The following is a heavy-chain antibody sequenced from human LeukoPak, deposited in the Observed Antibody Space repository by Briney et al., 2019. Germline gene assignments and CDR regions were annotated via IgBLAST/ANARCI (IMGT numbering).Heavy chain of an antibody. J-gene: IGHJ4*02. V-gene: IGHV3-7*03. Sequence: GGSLRLSCAASGFTFSSYWMSWVRQAPGKGLEWVANINKDGGEKYYVDSVKGRFTISRDNAKNSLYLQMNSLRADDTAVYYCVKDSPPRYSGSPPAYWGQGTLVSVSS. CDR2: INKDGGEK. CDR3: VKDSPPRYSGSPPAY. D-gene: IGHD1-26*01. CDR1: GFTFSSYW.